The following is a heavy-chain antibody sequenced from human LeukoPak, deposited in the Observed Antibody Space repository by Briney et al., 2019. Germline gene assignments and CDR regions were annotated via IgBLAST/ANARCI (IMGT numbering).Heavy chain of an antibody. J-gene: IGHJ4*02. CDR1: GGSISSYY. V-gene: IGHV4-59*08. D-gene: IGHD3-16*02. Sequence: SETLSLTCTVSGGSISSYYWSWIRQPPGKGLERIGYIYYSGSTNYNPSLKSRVTISVDTSKNQFSLKLSSVTAADTAVYYCARVWGSYRYLDYWGQGTLVTVSS. CDR2: IYYSGST. CDR3: ARVWGSYRYLDY.